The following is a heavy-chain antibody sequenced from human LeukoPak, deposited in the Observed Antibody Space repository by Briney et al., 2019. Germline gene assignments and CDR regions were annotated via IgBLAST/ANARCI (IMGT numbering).Heavy chain of an antibody. Sequence: ASVKVSCKASGYTFTSYGISWVRQAPGQGLEWIGWISAYNGNTNYAQKLQGRVTMTTDTSTSTAYMELRSLRSDDTAVYYCARVGYYYYYYYMDVWGKGTTVTVSS. CDR3: ARVGYYYYYYYMDV. CDR1: GYTFTSYG. D-gene: IGHD1-1*01. J-gene: IGHJ6*03. V-gene: IGHV1-18*01. CDR2: ISAYNGNT.